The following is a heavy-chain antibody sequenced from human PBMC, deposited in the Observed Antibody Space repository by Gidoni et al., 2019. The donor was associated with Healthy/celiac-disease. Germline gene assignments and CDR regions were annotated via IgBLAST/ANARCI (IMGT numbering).Heavy chain of an antibody. CDR3: AKALGITMIVVVIGPFDY. Sequence: EVQLLESGGGLVQPGGSLRLSCAPSGFTFSSFAMGWVRQAPGKGLEWVSAISGSGGSTYYADSVKGRFTISRDNSKNTLYLQMNSLRAEDTAVYYCAKALGITMIVVVIGPFDYWGQGTLVTVSS. CDR1: GFTFSSFA. CDR2: ISGSGGST. J-gene: IGHJ4*02. V-gene: IGHV3-23*01. D-gene: IGHD3-22*01.